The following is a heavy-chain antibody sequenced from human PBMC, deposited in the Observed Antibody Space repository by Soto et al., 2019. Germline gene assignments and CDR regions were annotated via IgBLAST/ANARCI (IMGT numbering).Heavy chain of an antibody. CDR2: ISGDGGST. D-gene: IGHD3-10*01. Sequence: PGGSLRLSCAASGFTFSSYAMSWVRQAPGKGLEWVSAISGDGGSTYYADSVKGRLTISRDNAKNTVYLQMNSLRAEDTAVYYCARGARNYYYFDYWGQGTLVTVSS. CDR1: GFTFSSYA. J-gene: IGHJ4*02. CDR3: ARGARNYYYFDY. V-gene: IGHV3-23*01.